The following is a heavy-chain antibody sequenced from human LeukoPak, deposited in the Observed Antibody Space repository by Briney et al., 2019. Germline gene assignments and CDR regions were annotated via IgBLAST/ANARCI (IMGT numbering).Heavy chain of an antibody. CDR3: AREAVAGTEQDAAIDY. V-gene: IGHV3-30*04. CDR1: GFTFSSYA. CDR2: ISYDGSNK. D-gene: IGHD6-19*01. Sequence: GRSLRPSCAASGFTFSSYAMHWVRQAPGKGLEWVAVISYDGSNKYYADSVKGRFTTSRDNSKNTLYLQMNSLRAEDTAVYYCAREAVAGTEQDAAIDYWGQGTLVTVSS. J-gene: IGHJ4*02.